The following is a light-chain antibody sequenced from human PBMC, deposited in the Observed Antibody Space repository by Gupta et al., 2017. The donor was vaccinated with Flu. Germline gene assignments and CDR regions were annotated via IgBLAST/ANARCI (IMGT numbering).Light chain of an antibody. CDR3: GAWDNSPGIYV. CDR2: END. J-gene: IGLJ1*01. V-gene: IGLV3-21*01. CDR1: NIGSNT. Sequence: TASIAGGSSNIGSNTVYWYQQQPGTAPVLILYENDFHPSGIPERFSGSNSGTTAALSITRVETGDEADYYWGAWDNSPGIYVFGSGTMVTGL.